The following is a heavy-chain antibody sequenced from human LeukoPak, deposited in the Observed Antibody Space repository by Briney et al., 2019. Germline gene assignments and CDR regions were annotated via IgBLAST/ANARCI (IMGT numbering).Heavy chain of an antibody. D-gene: IGHD2-15*01. CDR3: ARDHPVVAATNWFDP. CDR2: IKQDGSEK. CDR1: GFTFSSYW. J-gene: IGHJ5*02. Sequence: GGSLRLSCAASGFTFSSYWMSWVRQAPGKGLERVANIKQDGSEKYYVDSVKGRFTISRDNAKNSLYLQMNSLRAEDTAVYYCARDHPVVAATNWFDPWGQGTLVTVSS. V-gene: IGHV3-7*03.